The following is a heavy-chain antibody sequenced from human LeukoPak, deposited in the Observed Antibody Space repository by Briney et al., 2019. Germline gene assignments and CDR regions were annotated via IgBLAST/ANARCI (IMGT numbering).Heavy chain of an antibody. V-gene: IGHV3-30*18. CDR1: GFTFSSYG. Sequence: GGSLRLSCAASGFTFSSYGMHWVRQAPGKGLEWVAVISYDGSNKYYADSVKGRFTISRDNSKNTLYLQMNSLRAEDTAVYYCAKAEQWLVPGGRYYYYYMDVWGKGTTVTVSS. J-gene: IGHJ6*03. CDR3: AKAEQWLVPGGRYYYYYMDV. D-gene: IGHD6-19*01. CDR2: ISYDGSNK.